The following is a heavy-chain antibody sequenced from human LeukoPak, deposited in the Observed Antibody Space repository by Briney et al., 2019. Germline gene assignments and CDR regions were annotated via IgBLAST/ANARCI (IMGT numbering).Heavy chain of an antibody. V-gene: IGHV7-4-1*02. CDR1: GYTFTTYG. J-gene: IGHJ4*02. Sequence: ASVKVSCKASGYTFTTYGMNWVRQAPGQGLEWMGWINPSTGNPTYAQGFTGRFVFSLDTSVSTAYLQISSLKAEDTATYYCAPSGTYYFNYWGQGTQVTVSS. CDR3: APSGTYYFNY. D-gene: IGHD1-26*01. CDR2: INPSTGNP.